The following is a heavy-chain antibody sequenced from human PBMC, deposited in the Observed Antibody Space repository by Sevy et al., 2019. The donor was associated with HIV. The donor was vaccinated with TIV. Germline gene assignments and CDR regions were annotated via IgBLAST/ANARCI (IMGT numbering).Heavy chain of an antibody. Sequence: KQSQTLSLTCAISGDSVSSNNAAWNWIRQSPSRGLEWLGRTFYRSNWYNDYAVSVKGRITINPDTSKNQLSLQLTSVTPEDTAVYYCARDGLTYGGIDVWGQGTTVTVSS. CDR1: GDSVSSNNAA. J-gene: IGHJ6*02. D-gene: IGHD1-20*01. CDR3: ARDGLTYGGIDV. V-gene: IGHV6-1*01. CDR2: TFYRSNWYN.